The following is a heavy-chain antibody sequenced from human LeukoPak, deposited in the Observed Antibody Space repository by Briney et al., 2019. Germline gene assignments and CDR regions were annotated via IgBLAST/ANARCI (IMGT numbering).Heavy chain of an antibody. V-gene: IGHV4-59*01. Sequence: SETLSLTCTVCGGSISSYYWSWIRQPPGKGLEWIGYIYYSGSTNYNPSLKSRVTISVDTSKNQFSLKLSSVTAADTAVYYCASQSGYSSGWTAWGAFDIWGQGTMVTVSS. J-gene: IGHJ3*02. CDR2: IYYSGST. CDR1: GGSISSYY. D-gene: IGHD6-19*01. CDR3: ASQSGYSSGWTAWGAFDI.